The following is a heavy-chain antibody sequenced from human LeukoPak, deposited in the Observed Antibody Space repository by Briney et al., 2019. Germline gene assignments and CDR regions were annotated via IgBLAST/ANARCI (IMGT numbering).Heavy chain of an antibody. D-gene: IGHD6-13*01. Sequence: SETLSLTCTVSGGSISSSSYYWGWIRQPPGKGLEWIGSIYYSGSTYYNPSLKSRVTISVDTSKNQFSLKLSSVTAADTAVYYCARESSSSWYGMFVNWFDPWGQGTLVTVSS. CDR2: IYYSGST. V-gene: IGHV4-39*07. CDR1: GGSISSSSYY. J-gene: IGHJ5*02. CDR3: ARESSSSWYGMFVNWFDP.